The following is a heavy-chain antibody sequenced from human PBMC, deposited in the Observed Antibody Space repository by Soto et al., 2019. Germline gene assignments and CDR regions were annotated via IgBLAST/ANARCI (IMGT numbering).Heavy chain of an antibody. D-gene: IGHD3-10*01. V-gene: IGHV3-30-3*01. Sequence: QVQLVESGGGVVQPGRSLRLSCAASGFTFSSYAMHWVRQAPGKGLEWVAVISYDGSNKYYADSVKGRFTISRDNSKNTLYLQMNCLRAEDTSVYYCARGPVGEVPFDPWGQGTLVTVSS. CDR1: GFTFSSYA. J-gene: IGHJ5*02. CDR2: ISYDGSNK. CDR3: ARGPVGEVPFDP.